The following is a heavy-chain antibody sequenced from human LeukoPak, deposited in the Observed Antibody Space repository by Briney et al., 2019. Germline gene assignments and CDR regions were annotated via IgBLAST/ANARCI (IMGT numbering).Heavy chain of an antibody. V-gene: IGHV1-18*01. CDR3: ARTMTTLTTHGELDL. J-gene: IGHJ5*02. Sequence: ASVKVSCKASGYTLSSYVLSWVRQAPGQGLEWMGRISTNTGDSDYAQNLQGRVTMTTDTSTSTAYMELRSLTSDDTAVYFCARTMTTLTTHGELDLLGQGTQVTVSS. CDR1: GYTLSSYV. CDR2: ISTNTGDS. D-gene: IGHD1-26*01.